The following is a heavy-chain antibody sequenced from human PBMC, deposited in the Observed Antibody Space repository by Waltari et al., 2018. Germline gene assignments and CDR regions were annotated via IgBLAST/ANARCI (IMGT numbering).Heavy chain of an antibody. D-gene: IGHD4-17*01. CDR1: GGSINSGTYY. Sequence: QVQLQESGPGLVQPSQTLSPTCTVPGGSINSGTYYWSWIRQSPGKGLEWIGYIYHRGDTYYNPSLKSRITISVDTSRSQFSLKLASVTAADSAMYYCARSTVTTDDYYYYYMDVWGKGTTVTISS. CDR3: ARSTVTTDDYYYYYMDV. J-gene: IGHJ6*03. CDR2: IYHRGDT. V-gene: IGHV4-30-4*01.